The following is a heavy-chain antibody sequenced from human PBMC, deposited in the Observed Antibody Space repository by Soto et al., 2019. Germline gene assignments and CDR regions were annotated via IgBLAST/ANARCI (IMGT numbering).Heavy chain of an antibody. CDR3: ARDKITGLFDY. D-gene: IGHD2-8*02. J-gene: IGHJ4*02. Sequence: QVQLQQWGAGLLKPSETLSLTCAVYGGSFSGYYWTWIRQPPGTGLEWIGEINHSGSTNYNPSLKSRATISVNTSKNQFSLKLTSETAADTAVYYCARDKITGLFDYWGQGTLVTVSS. V-gene: IGHV4-34*01. CDR2: INHSGST. CDR1: GGSFSGYY.